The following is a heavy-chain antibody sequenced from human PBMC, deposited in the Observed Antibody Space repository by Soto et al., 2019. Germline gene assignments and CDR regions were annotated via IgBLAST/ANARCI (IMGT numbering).Heavy chain of an antibody. CDR2: MNPNSVNT. CDR3: ARGRGGFWSGFYYYMDV. J-gene: IGHJ6*03. CDR1: GATFTSYD. Sequence: ASLKVSCNTSGATFTSYDINGVRDANGRGLEWMGWMNPNSVNTGYAQKFQGRVTMTRNTSISTAYMELSSLRSEDTAVYYCARGRGGFWSGFYYYMDVWGKGTTVTVSS. V-gene: IGHV1-8*01. D-gene: IGHD3-3*01.